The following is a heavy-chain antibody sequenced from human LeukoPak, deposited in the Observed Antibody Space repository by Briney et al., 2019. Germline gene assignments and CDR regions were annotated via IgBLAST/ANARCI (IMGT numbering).Heavy chain of an antibody. J-gene: IGHJ4*02. CDR3: AREHLDDSSGYPSFPFDY. CDR2: IYYSGST. CDR1: GGSISSYY. D-gene: IGHD3-22*01. V-gene: IGHV4-59*12. Sequence: SETLSLTCTVSGGSISSYYWSWIWQPPGKGLEWIGSIYYSGSTYYNPSLKSRVTISVDTSKNQFSLKLSSVTAADTAVYYCAREHLDDSSGYPSFPFDYWAREPWSPSPQ.